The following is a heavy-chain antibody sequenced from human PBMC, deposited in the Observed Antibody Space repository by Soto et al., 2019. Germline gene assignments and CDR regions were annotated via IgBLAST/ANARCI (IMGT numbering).Heavy chain of an antibody. D-gene: IGHD3-3*01. V-gene: IGHV4-59*01. CDR3: ARTNPDYDFWSGYYGKYYYYGMDV. Sequence: PSEMLSLTCTVSGGSISSYYWSWIRQPPGKGLEWIGYIYYSGSTNYNPSLKSRVTISVDTSKNQFSLKLSSVTAADTAVYYCARTNPDYDFWSGYYGKYYYYGMDVWGQGTTVTVSS. CDR1: GGSISSYY. CDR2: IYYSGST. J-gene: IGHJ6*02.